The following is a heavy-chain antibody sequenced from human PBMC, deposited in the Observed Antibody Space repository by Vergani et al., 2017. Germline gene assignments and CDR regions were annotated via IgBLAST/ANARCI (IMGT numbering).Heavy chain of an antibody. Sequence: QVQLVQSGAEVKKPGSSVKVSCKASGGTFSSYAISWVRQAPGQGLEWMGRIIPIFGTANYAQKFQGRVTITADESTSTAYMELSSLRSEDTAVYYCARVGGRGITISPPKAYYYYGMDVWGQGTTVTVSS. V-gene: IGHV1-69*18. D-gene: IGHD3-3*01. CDR1: GGTFSSYA. CDR3: ARVGGRGITISPPKAYYYYGMDV. J-gene: IGHJ6*02. CDR2: IIPIFGTA.